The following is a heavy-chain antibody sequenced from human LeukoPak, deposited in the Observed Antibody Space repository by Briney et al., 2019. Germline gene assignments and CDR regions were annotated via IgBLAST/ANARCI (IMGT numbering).Heavy chain of an antibody. V-gene: IGHV3-33*01. J-gene: IGHJ3*02. D-gene: IGHD3-10*01. Sequence: GGSLRLSCAASGFTFRNYGMHWVRQAPVKGLEWVAVIWNDGSNKYYGDSVEGRLTISRDNSKNTLSLQMNSLRAEDTAVYYCARRDDGSGSFYNGLDTFDIWGLGTMVTVSS. CDR2: IWNDGSNK. CDR3: ARRDDGSGSFYNGLDTFDI. CDR1: GFTFRNYG.